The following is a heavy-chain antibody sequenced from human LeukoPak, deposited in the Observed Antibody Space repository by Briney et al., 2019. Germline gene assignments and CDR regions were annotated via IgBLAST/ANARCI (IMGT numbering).Heavy chain of an antibody. Sequence: PGGSLRLSCEASGFTVSSTHMVWVRQAPGKGLEWVSVTYTGGNSYYAGSVQGRFIISRDISKNTLYLQMNTLRAEDSALYYCARGGRGSAAVVAPRSFDIWGQGTMVTVSS. V-gene: IGHV3-53*01. CDR1: GFTVSSTH. D-gene: IGHD3-22*01. CDR3: ARGGRGSAAVVAPRSFDI. CDR2: TYTGGNS. J-gene: IGHJ3*02.